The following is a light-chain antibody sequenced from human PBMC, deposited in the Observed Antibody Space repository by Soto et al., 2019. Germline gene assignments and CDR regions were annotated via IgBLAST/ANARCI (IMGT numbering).Light chain of an antibody. J-gene: IGKJ1*01. Sequence: EIMMTQSPATLSVSPGESVTLSCRASQSVSSNLAWFQRRPGQAPRLLIYGASTRATGIPARFSGSGSGTEFTLTISSLQSEDFAVYYCQQYDNWVWTFGQGTKVEIK. V-gene: IGKV3-15*01. CDR1: QSVSSN. CDR2: GAS. CDR3: QQYDNWVWT.